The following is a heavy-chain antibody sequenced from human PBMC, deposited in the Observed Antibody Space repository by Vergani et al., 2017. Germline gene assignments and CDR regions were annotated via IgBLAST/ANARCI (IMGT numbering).Heavy chain of an antibody. D-gene: IGHD3-16*01. Sequence: QVQLVQSGAEVKKPGASVKVSCKASGGTFSSYAISWVRQAPGQGLEWMGRIIPILGIANYAQKFQGRVTITADKSTSTAYMELGSRGSEDTAVYYCARYLGAYYYYGMDVWGQGTTVTVSS. CDR1: GGTFSSYA. V-gene: IGHV1-69*04. CDR3: ARYLGAYYYYGMDV. CDR2: IIPILGIA. J-gene: IGHJ6*02.